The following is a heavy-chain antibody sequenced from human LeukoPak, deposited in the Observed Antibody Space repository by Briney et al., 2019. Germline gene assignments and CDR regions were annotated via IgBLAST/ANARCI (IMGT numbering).Heavy chain of an antibody. D-gene: IGHD3-22*01. Sequence: GASVKVSCKASGGTFSSYAISWVRQAPGQGLEWMGGIITIFGTANYAQKFQGRVTITTDDSTSTAYMELSSLRTEDTAVYYCAGVVITNAEYFQHWGQGTLVTVSS. J-gene: IGHJ1*01. V-gene: IGHV1-69*05. CDR1: GGTFSSYA. CDR3: AGVVITNAEYFQH. CDR2: IITIFGTA.